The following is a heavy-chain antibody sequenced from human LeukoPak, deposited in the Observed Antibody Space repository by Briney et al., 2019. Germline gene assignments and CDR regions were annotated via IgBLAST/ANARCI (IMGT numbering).Heavy chain of an antibody. CDR1: GFTVSSYA. CDR2: INLDESER. D-gene: IGHD4-23*01. Sequence: GGSSRLPCSASGFTVSSYAISWVRQAPGKGLQWVANINLDESERYYVDSVKGRFTISRDNAKNSLYLQMNSLRAEDTAVYYCARNSRVGFDYWGQGTLLTVSS. V-gene: IGHV3-7*03. J-gene: IGHJ4*02. CDR3: ARNSRVGFDY.